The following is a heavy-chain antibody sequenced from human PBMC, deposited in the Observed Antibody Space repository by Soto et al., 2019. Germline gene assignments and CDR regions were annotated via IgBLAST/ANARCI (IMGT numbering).Heavy chain of an antibody. D-gene: IGHD6-13*01. CDR3: VRRHLSATGIDWFVR. J-gene: IGHJ5*02. CDR1: GYTFTSYG. Sequence: ASVKVSCKASGYTFTSYGIHWVRQAPGQRREWMGWINAANGDTKSSPKFQGRVTLTRDTSASTAYMALSSLRSADTAVYYCVRRHLSATGIDWFVRLGPGTPVTVSS. V-gene: IGHV1-3*01. CDR2: INAANGDT.